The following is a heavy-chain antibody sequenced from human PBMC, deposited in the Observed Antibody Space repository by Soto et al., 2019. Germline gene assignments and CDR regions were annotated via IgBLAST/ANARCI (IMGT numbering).Heavy chain of an antibody. J-gene: IGHJ4*02. CDR1: GFSFSYYA. CDR2: ISYDGSNK. D-gene: IGHD4-17*01. Sequence: QVQLVESGGDVVQPGRSLRLSCAASGFSFSYYAMHWVRRAPGKGLEWVALISYDGSNKFYADSVKGRFTISRDNSKNTLYLQMNGLRTEDTAVYYCAKTGRDYGDSPNDYWGRGTLVTVSS. CDR3: AKTGRDYGDSPNDY. V-gene: IGHV3-30*18.